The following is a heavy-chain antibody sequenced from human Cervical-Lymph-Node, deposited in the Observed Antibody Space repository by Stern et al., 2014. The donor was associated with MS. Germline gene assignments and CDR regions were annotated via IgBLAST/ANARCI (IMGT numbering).Heavy chain of an antibody. CDR1: GFTFSSSG. CDR3: AREGGNTAEYFQH. V-gene: IGHV3-33*01. D-gene: IGHD4-23*01. CDR2: IWYDGSNR. Sequence: VQLVESGGGVVQPGRSLRLSCAASGFTFSSSGMHWVRQAPGKGLEWRASIWYDGSNRYYADSVKGRFTISRDNSKNTLYLQMNSLRAEDTAVYYCAREGGNTAEYFQHWGQGTLVTVSS. J-gene: IGHJ1*01.